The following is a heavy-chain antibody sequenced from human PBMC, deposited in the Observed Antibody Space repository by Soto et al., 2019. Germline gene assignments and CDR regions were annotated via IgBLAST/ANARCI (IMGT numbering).Heavy chain of an antibody. CDR3: AKDRSYSSSWYSDY. D-gene: IGHD6-13*01. Sequence: GGSLRLSCAASGFTFSSYAMSWVRQAPGKGLEWVSAISGSGGSTYYADSVKGRFTISRENSKNTLYLKMNSLRAEDTAVYYCAKDRSYSSSWYSDYWGQGTLVTVSS. CDR2: ISGSGGST. J-gene: IGHJ4*02. V-gene: IGHV3-23*01. CDR1: GFTFSSYA.